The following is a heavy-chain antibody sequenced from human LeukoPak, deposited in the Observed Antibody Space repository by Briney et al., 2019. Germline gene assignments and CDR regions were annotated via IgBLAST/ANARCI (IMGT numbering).Heavy chain of an antibody. CDR3: ARVGYSSSWYSYYYYYYMDV. V-gene: IGHV4-34*01. J-gene: IGHJ6*03. CDR1: GGSISSYY. D-gene: IGHD6-13*01. CDR2: INHSGST. Sequence: SETLSLTCTVSGGSISSYYWSWIRQPPGKGLEWIGEINHSGSTNYNPSLKSRVTISVDTSKNQFSLKLSSVTAADTAVYYCARVGYSSSWYSYYYYYYMDVWGKGTTVTISS.